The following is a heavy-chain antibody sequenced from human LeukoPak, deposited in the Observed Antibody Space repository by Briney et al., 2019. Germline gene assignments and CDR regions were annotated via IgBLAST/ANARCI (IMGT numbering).Heavy chain of an antibody. CDR1: GFTFSIYA. Sequence: GGSLRLSCAASGFTFSIYAMSWVRHAPGKGLEWVSAVSGSGDGTYFADSVKGRFTISRDNSKNMLYLQMNSLRAEDTAVYYCAKEGSGSYVDYWGQGTLVTVSS. CDR3: AKEGSGSYVDY. V-gene: IGHV3-23*01. CDR2: VSGSGDGT. D-gene: IGHD1-26*01. J-gene: IGHJ4*02.